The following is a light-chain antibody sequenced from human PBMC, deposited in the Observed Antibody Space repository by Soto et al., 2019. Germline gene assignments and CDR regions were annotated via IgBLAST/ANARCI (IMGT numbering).Light chain of an antibody. V-gene: IGKV1-39*01. CDR1: QSISSY. CDR2: AAS. J-gene: IGKJ4*01. CDR3: QQSYNTPLT. Sequence: DIQMTQSPSSPSTSVGDRVTLTCRASQSISSYLNWYQQKPGKAPKLLIYAASSLQSGVPSRFSGSGSGTDFTLTINNLQPEDFATYYCQQSYNTPLTFGGGTKVEIK.